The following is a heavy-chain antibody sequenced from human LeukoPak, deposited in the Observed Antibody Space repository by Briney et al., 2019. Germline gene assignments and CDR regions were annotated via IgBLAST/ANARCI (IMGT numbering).Heavy chain of an antibody. D-gene: IGHD3-9*01. CDR2: IYYSGST. V-gene: IGHV4-39*07. Sequence: SETLSLTCTVSGGPISSSSYYWGWIRQPPGKGLEWIGSIYYSGSTYYNPSLKSRVTISLDTSKSQFSLNLTSVTAADTAMYYCARGAILTGTSLWGKGTTVTISS. J-gene: IGHJ6*04. CDR3: ARGAILTGTSL. CDR1: GGPISSSSYY.